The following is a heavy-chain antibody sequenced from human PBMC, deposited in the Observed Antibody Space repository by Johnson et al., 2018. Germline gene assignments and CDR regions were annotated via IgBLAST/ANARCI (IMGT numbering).Heavy chain of an antibody. J-gene: IGHJ6*02. CDR1: GFTFSSYG. CDR2: ISYDGSNK. V-gene: IGHV3-30*18. Sequence: QVQLVESGGGVVQPGRSLRLSCAASGFTFSSYGMHWVRQAPGKGLEWVAVISYDGSNKYYADSVKGRFTISRDNSKNTLDLQMNSLRAEDTAVYYCAKGSYYDSSGYYYYYYGMDVWGQGATVTVSS. CDR3: AKGSYYDSSGYYYYYYGMDV. D-gene: IGHD3-22*01.